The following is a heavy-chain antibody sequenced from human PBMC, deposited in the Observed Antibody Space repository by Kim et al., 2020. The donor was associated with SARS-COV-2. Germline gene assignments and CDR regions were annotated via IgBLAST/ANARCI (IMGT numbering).Heavy chain of an antibody. CDR3: AGRIWDYTGYPLFDL. D-gene: IGHD3-9*01. V-gene: IGHV3-11*04. CDR1: GFSFSDYY. J-gene: IGHJ4*02. Sequence: GGSLRLSCAASGFSFSDYYINWIRQTPGKGLEWLSYISHTSRTIYYADSVRGRFTVSRDNAGNSAFLHINSLRIEDTAIYYCAGRIWDYTGYPLFDLWGQGTLITVSS. CDR2: ISHTSRTI.